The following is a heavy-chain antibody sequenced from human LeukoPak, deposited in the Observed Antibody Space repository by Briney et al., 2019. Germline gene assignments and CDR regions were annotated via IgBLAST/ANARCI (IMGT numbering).Heavy chain of an antibody. CDR1: RFTFRSFW. J-gene: IGHJ3*01. D-gene: IGHD5-12*01. Sequence: GGSLRLSCAASRFTFRSFWIHWVRQAPGKGLVWVGRINNDGTDTIYADSVKGRFTVSRDNAKNTLYLQMNSLRVEDTAVYFCARGGFSHGFDVWGQGTVVTVSS. CDR2: INNDGTDT. CDR3: ARGGFSHGFDV. V-gene: IGHV3-74*01.